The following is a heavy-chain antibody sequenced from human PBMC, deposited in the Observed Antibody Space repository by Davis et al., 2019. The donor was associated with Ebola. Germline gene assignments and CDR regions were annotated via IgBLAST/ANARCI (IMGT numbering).Heavy chain of an antibody. CDR2: INPNSGNT. Sequence: AASVKVSCKASGYTFTGYYMHWVRQAPGQGLEWMGWINPNSGNTGYAQKFQGRVTMTRNTSISTAYMELSSLRSEDTAVYYCARSPRWNYYDSSGYYYWYGIDPWGQGTLVTVSS. D-gene: IGHD3-22*01. V-gene: IGHV1-8*02. CDR3: ARSPRWNYYDSSGYYYWYGIDP. J-gene: IGHJ5*02. CDR1: GYTFTGYY.